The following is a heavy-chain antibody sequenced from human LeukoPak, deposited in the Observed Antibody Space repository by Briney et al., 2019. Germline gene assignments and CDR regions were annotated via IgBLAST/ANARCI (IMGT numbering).Heavy chain of an antibody. Sequence: PGGSLRLSCEGSEFTFSSYSMNWVRQAPGKGVEWVSHISGASVSIFYTDSVKGRFTISRDNGKNSLYLHMNSLTAEDTAVYYCARATYYFDSVDAFDIWGQGTLVTVSS. CDR3: ARATYYFDSVDAFDI. D-gene: IGHD3-10*01. CDR1: EFTFSSYS. J-gene: IGHJ3*02. V-gene: IGHV3-48*01. CDR2: ISGASVSI.